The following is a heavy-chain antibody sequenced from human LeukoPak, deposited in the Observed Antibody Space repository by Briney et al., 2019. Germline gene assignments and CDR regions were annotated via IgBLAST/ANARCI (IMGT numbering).Heavy chain of an antibody. V-gene: IGHV1-18*01. CDR2: ISAYNGNT. CDR3: ASSTAAGTVGYFDY. D-gene: IGHD6-13*01. CDR1: GGTFSSYA. Sequence: ASVKVSCKASGGTFSSYAISWVRQAPGQGLEWMGWISAYNGNTNYAQKLQGRVTMTTDTSTSTAYMELRSLRSDDTAVYYCASSTAAGTVGYFDYWGQGTLVTVSS. J-gene: IGHJ4*02.